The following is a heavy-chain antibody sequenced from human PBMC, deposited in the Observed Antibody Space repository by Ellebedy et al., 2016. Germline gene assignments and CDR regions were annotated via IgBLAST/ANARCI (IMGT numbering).Heavy chain of an antibody. CDR3: AKGGPVTHYYYYSMDV. V-gene: IGHV3-23*01. CDR1: GFTFSSYA. J-gene: IGHJ6*02. Sequence: GGSLRLSXAASGFTFSSYAMSWVRQAPGKGLEWVSSISGSGGSTYYADSVKGRFTISRDNSKNTLYLQMNSLRAEDTAVYYCAKGGPVTHYYYYSMDVWGQGTTVSVSS. CDR2: ISGSGGST.